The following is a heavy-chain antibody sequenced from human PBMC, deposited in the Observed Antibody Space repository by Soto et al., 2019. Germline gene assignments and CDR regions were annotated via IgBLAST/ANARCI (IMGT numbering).Heavy chain of an antibody. Sequence: EGSLRLSCAASGFTFSSYAMSWVRQAPGKGLERVSAISGSGGSTYYADSVKGRFTISRDNSRNTLYLQMNSLRAEDTAVYYCAREIGTVTYLFDYWGQGTLVTVSS. CDR3: AREIGTVTYLFDY. CDR1: GFTFSSYA. D-gene: IGHD4-17*01. CDR2: ISGSGGST. V-gene: IGHV3-23*01. J-gene: IGHJ4*02.